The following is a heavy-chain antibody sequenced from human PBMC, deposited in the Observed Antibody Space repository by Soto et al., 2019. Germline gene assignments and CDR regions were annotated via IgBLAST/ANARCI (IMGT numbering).Heavy chain of an antibody. J-gene: IGHJ6*02. V-gene: IGHV4-34*01. CDR2: INHSGST. CDR3: ARSRIYGPLRRRNGMDV. Sequence: SETLSLTCAVYGGSFSVYYWSWIRQPPGKGLEWIGEINHSGSTNYNPSLKSRVTISVDTSKNQFSLKLSSVTAADTAVYYCARSRIYGPLRRRNGMDVWGQGTTVTVSS. CDR1: GGSFSVYY. D-gene: IGHD5-12*01.